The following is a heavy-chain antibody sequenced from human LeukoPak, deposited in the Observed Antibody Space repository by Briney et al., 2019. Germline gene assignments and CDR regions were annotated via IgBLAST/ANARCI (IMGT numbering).Heavy chain of an antibody. CDR2: ISYDGTKK. J-gene: IGHJ3*02. CDR3: ARDREYYYDTSGLANDAIDI. D-gene: IGHD3-22*01. CDR1: GFTFSSYA. V-gene: IGHV3-30*04. Sequence: GRSLRLSCAASGFTFSSYAMHWVRQPPGKGLEWVAVISYDGTKKYYADSVKGRFTISRDNSKNTLSLQMNTLRVEDTAVYYCARDREYYYDTSGLANDAIDIWGQGTGFTVSS.